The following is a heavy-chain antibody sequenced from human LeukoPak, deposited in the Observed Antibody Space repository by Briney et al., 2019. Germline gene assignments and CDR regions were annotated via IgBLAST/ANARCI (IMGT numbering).Heavy chain of an antibody. J-gene: IGHJ4*02. Sequence: ASVKVSCKASGYTFTSYDIHWVRQATGQGLEWMGWMNPNSGNTGYAQKFQGRVTMTRNTSISTAYMELSSLRSEDTAVYYCARVYGDYAYYLDYWGQGTLVTVSS. V-gene: IGHV1-8*01. CDR3: ARVYGDYAYYLDY. CDR1: GYTFTSYD. D-gene: IGHD4-17*01. CDR2: MNPNSGNT.